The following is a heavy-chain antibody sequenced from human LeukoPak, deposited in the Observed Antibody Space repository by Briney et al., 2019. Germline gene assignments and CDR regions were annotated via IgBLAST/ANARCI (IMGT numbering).Heavy chain of an antibody. CDR2: ISWNSGSI. J-gene: IGHJ6*02. D-gene: IGHD6-19*01. V-gene: IGHV3-9*01. Sequence: GRSLRLSCAASGFTFDDYAMHWVRQAPGKGLEWASGISWNSGSIGYADSVKGRFTISRDNAKNSLYLQMNSLRAEDTALYYCAKDLIAVAGKDYYYGMDVWGQGTTVTVSS. CDR1: GFTFDDYA. CDR3: AKDLIAVAGKDYYYGMDV.